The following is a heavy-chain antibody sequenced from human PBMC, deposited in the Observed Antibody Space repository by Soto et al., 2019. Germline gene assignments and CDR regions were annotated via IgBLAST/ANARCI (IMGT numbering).Heavy chain of an antibody. Sequence: QLQLQESGSGLVKPSQTLSLTCAVSGDSMSRGGYSWSWIRQPPGKGLQWIGYIYHSGNTYYNPSLKSRVTSSVDTSKHQFSLKLTSVTAADTAMYYCAGTIGLISTFGVANSIWGDPWGQGILVTVSS. D-gene: IGHD3-3*01. CDR2: IYHSGNT. CDR1: GDSMSRGGYS. V-gene: IGHV4-30-2*01. CDR3: AGTIGLISTFGVANSIWGDP. J-gene: IGHJ5*02.